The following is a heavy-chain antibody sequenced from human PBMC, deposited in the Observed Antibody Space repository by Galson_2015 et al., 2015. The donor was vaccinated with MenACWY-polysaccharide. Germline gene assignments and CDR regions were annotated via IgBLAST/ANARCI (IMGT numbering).Heavy chain of an antibody. CDR1: GFTFSNYA. D-gene: IGHD2-2*01. Sequence: SLRLSCAASGFTFSNYAMSWVRQAPGKGLEWVSTIGGSGSNTHYADSVKGRFTISRDNSKNTLSLQMNSLRAEDTAVYYCARVRYSTGKYQFDYWGQGTLVAVPS. V-gene: IGHV3-23*01. CDR2: IGGSGSNT. J-gene: IGHJ4*02. CDR3: ARVRYSTGKYQFDY.